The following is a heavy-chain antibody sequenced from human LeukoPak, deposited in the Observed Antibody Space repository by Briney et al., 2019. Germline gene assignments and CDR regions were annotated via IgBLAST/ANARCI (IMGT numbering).Heavy chain of an antibody. Sequence: ASVKVSCKASGYTFTGYYMHWVRRAPGQGLEWMGWINPNSGGTNYAQKFQGRVTMTRDTSISTAYMELSRLRCEDTAVYYCARDSVYDFWSGYSNWGQGTLVTVSS. CDR3: ARDSVYDFWSGYSN. CDR2: INPNSGGT. CDR1: GYTFTGYY. V-gene: IGHV1-2*02. D-gene: IGHD3-3*01. J-gene: IGHJ4*02.